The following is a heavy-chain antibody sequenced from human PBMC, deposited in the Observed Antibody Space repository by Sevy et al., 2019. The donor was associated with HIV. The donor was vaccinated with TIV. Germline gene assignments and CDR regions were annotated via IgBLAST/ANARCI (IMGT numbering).Heavy chain of an antibody. D-gene: IGHD3-16*01. CDR1: GFTFSTYE. CDR2: ISSSGSTI. V-gene: IGHV3-48*03. J-gene: IGHJ4*02. Sequence: GGSLRLSCAASGFTFSTYEMNWVRQAPGKGLEWVSYISSSGSTIYYADSVKGRFTISRDNAKSSLYLQMNSLRAEDTGVYYWARGAWGGIDYWGQGTLVTVSS. CDR3: ARGAWGGIDY.